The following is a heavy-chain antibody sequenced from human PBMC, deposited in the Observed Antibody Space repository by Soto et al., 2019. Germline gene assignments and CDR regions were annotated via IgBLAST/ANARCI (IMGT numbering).Heavy chain of an antibody. J-gene: IGHJ3*02. CDR3: ARDRITMIVVALDHDAFDI. Sequence: QVQLVQSGAEVKKPGSSVKVSCKASGGTFSSYAISWVRQAPGQGLEWMGGIIPIFGTANYAQKFQGRVTITADESTSTAYMELSSLRSEDTAVYYCARDRITMIVVALDHDAFDIWGQGTMVTVSS. D-gene: IGHD3-22*01. V-gene: IGHV1-69*12. CDR1: GGTFSSYA. CDR2: IIPIFGTA.